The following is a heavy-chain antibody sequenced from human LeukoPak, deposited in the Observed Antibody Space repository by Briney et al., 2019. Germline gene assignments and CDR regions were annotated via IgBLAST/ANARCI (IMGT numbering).Heavy chain of an antibody. CDR1: GFTFSTYA. CDR2: IRCSGGAT. Sequence: GGSLRLSCAASGFTFSTYAMSWVRQAPGKGLEWVSGIRCSGGATYYADSVKGRFTISRDNSKNTLYLQMNSLRAEDTAVYYCAKDDLGFGKLGYWGQGTLVTVSS. V-gene: IGHV3-23*01. J-gene: IGHJ4*02. D-gene: IGHD3-10*01. CDR3: AKDDLGFGKLGY.